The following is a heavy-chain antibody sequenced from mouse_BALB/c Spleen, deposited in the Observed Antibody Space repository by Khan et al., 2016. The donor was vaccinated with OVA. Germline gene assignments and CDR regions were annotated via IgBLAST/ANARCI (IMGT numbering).Heavy chain of an antibody. CDR3: ARLYAMDY. CDR2: ISSGGSDT. CDR1: GFTFSSYA. Sequence: EVQVVESGGGLVKPGGSLKLSCAVSGFTFSSYAMSWVRQTPEKRLEWVATISSGGSDTYYPDSVKGRFTISRDNANNTLYLQMSSLRSEDTAMYYCARLYAMDYWGQGTSVTGSS. J-gene: IGHJ4*01. V-gene: IGHV5-9-3*01.